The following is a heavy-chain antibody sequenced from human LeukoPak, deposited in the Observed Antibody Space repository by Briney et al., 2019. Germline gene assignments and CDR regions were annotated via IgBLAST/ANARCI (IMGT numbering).Heavy chain of an antibody. D-gene: IGHD1-26*01. V-gene: IGHV4-4*07. CDR2: IYTSGST. CDR3: ARDAVGATTYDY. J-gene: IGHJ4*02. CDR1: GGSISSYY. Sequence: SETLSLTCTVSGGSISSYYWSWVRQPAGKGLEWIGRIYTSGSTNYNPSLKSRVAMSVDTSKNQFSLKLSSVTAADTAVYYCARDAVGATTYDYWGQGTLVTVSS.